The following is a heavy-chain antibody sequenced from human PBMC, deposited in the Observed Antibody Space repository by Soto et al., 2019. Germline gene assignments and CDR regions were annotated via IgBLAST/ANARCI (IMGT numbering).Heavy chain of an antibody. CDR2: IYDSGNT. V-gene: IGHV4-59*01. J-gene: IGHJ4*02. CDR1: GGSISANY. Sequence: PSETLSLTCTVSGGSISANYWSWIRQPPGRGLEWIGYIYDSGNTKYNPSLMSRATISVDMSRNQFFLMLSSVTAADTAVYYCTRTPRPSLCNDCWGQGTLVTVSS. CDR3: TRTPRPSLCNDC. D-gene: IGHD2-2*01.